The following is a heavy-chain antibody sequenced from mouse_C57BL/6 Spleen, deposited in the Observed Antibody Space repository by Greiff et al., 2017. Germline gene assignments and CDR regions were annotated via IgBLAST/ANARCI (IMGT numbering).Heavy chain of an antibody. J-gene: IGHJ3*01. CDR1: GYTFTDYY. CDR3: ASRAWFAY. CDR2: INPNNGGT. Sequence: VQLQQSGPELVKPGASVKISCKASGYTFTDYYMNWVKQSHGKSLEWIGDINPNNGGTSYNQKFKGKATLTVDKSSSTAYMELRSLTSEDSAVYYCASRAWFAYWGQGTLVTVSA. V-gene: IGHV1-26*01.